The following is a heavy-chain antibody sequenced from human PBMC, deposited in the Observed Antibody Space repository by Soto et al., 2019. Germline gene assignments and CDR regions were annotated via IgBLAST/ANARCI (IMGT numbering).Heavy chain of an antibody. CDR2: IYYSGFT. CDR3: ARGRVRWYDMT. Sequence: QVQLQESGPGLTKPSQTLSLNCTVSGGSISSGDYYWSWIRQPPGKGLEWIGYIYYSGFTYYSPSLKSRVTISIDTSENQFYLKMTSVTAADAAVYYCARGRVRWYDMTWGQGTVVTVSS. V-gene: IGHV4-30-4*01. CDR1: GGSISSGDYY. D-gene: IGHD2-15*01. J-gene: IGHJ3*01.